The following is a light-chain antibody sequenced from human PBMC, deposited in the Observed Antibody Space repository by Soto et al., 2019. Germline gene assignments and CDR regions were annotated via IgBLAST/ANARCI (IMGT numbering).Light chain of an antibody. CDR3: TSYTSSNTYV. V-gene: IGLV2-14*03. CDR1: TTDY. J-gene: IGLJ1*01. CDR2: DVN. Sequence: QSVLTQPASVSGSPGQSITISCTGSTTDYVSWYQQHPGKAPKLLIYDVNNRPSGVSNRFSGSKSGNTASLTISGLQAEDEGDYYCTSYTSSNTYVFGSGTKVTVL.